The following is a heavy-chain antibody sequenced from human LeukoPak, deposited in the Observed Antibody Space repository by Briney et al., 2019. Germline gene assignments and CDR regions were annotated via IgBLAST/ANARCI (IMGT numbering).Heavy chain of an antibody. J-gene: IGHJ3*01. CDR2: INHSGST. CDR1: GGSFSGYY. V-gene: IGHV4-34*01. Sequence: PSETLSLTCAVYGGSFSGYYWSWIRQPPGKGLEWIGEINHSGSTNYNPSLKSRVTISVDTSKNQFSLKLSSVTAADTAVYYCARPYYDSSGYPGGAVWGQGTMVTVSS. D-gene: IGHD3-22*01. CDR3: ARPYYDSSGYPGGAV.